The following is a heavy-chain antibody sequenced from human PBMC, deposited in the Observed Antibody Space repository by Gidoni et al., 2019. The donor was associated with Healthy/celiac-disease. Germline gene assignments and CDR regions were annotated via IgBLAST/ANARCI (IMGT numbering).Heavy chain of an antibody. CDR3: ARVPKGYYGDDIKRFDY. D-gene: IGHD4-17*01. Sequence: QVQLQESGPGLVKPSETLSLTCTVSGGSVSSGSYHWSWIRQPPGKGLEWIGYIYYSGSTNYNPSLKSRVTISVDTSKNQFSLKLSSVTAADTAVYYCARVPKGYYGDDIKRFDYWGQGTLVTVSS. J-gene: IGHJ4*02. V-gene: IGHV4-61*01. CDR1: GGSVSSGSYH. CDR2: IYYSGST.